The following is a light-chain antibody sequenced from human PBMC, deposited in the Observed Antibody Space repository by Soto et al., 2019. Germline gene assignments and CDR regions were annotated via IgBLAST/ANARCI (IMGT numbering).Light chain of an antibody. V-gene: IGKV3-15*01. CDR2: GAS. J-gene: IGKJ5*01. Sequence: EIVMTQSPATLSLSPGQRASLSCRASQSVRSNLAWYQQKPGQAPRLLIYGASSRATGIPARFSGSGSGTEFTLTISSLQSEDFATYFCHSRAFGQGTRLEIK. CDR1: QSVRSN. CDR3: HSRA.